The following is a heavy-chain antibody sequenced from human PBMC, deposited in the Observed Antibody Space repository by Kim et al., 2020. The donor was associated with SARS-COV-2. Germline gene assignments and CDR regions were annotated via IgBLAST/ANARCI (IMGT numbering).Heavy chain of an antibody. V-gene: IGHV4-59*01. CDR3: ARGPSDWRFDP. D-gene: IGHD6-19*01. CDR2: T. Sequence: TNYNPSLRSRVTISVDTSKNQFFLKVTSVTAADTAVYYCARGPSDWRFDPWGQGTLVIVSS. J-gene: IGHJ5*02.